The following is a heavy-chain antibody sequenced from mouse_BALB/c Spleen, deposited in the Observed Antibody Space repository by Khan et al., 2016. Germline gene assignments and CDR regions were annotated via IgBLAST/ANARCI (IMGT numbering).Heavy chain of an antibody. V-gene: IGHV3-8*02. CDR1: GDSITSGY. D-gene: IGHD1-1*01. Sequence: EVQLQESGPSLVKLSQTLSLTCSVTGDSITSGYWNWIRKFPGNKLEYMGYISHSGSTYYNPSLKSRISITRDTSKNQYYLQLNSVTTEDTATYYCARDDDSTYVGGMDYWGQGTSVTVSS. CDR3: ARDDDSTYVGGMDY. CDR2: ISHSGST. J-gene: IGHJ4*01.